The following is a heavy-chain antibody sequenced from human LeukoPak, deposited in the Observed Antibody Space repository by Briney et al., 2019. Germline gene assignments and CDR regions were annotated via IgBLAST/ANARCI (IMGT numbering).Heavy chain of an antibody. CDR1: GGSISSGSYY. CDR2: IYTSGST. D-gene: IGHD2-2*01. Sequence: TLSLTCTVSGGSISSGSYYWSWIRQPAGKGLEWIGRIYTSGSTNYNPSLKSRVTIPVDTSKNQFSLKLSSVTAADTAVYYCARGQGDIVVVPAATLYYYYYCMDVWGKGTTVTVSS. CDR3: ARGQGDIVVVPAATLYYYYYCMDV. V-gene: IGHV4-61*02. J-gene: IGHJ6*03.